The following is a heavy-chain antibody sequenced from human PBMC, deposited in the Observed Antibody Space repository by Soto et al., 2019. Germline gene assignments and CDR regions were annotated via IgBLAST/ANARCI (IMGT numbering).Heavy chain of an antibody. J-gene: IGHJ5*02. Sequence: NPSETLSLTCAVYGGSFSCYYWSWIRQPPGKGLEWIGEINHSGSTNYNPSLKSRVTISVDTSKNQFSLKLSSVTAADTAVYYCAKDREGVAGYNWFDPWGQGSLVTVSS. CDR3: AKDREGVAGYNWFDP. CDR1: GGSFSCYY. D-gene: IGHD6-19*01. CDR2: INHSGST. V-gene: IGHV4-34*01.